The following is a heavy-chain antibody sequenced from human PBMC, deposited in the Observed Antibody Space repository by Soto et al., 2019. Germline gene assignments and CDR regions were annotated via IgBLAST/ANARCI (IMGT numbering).Heavy chain of an antibody. CDR3: AIFGFRSGSYY. Sequence: QVQLQESGPELVKPSQTLSLTCNVSGGSINNGGYYWSWVHQHPGKDLEWSGYIYYSGSTYYNPSLKSRISLSMDTSKSQFSLRMRYVTAADTAVYYSAIFGFRSGSYYWGQGTPVTVSS. CDR2: IYYSGST. CDR1: GGSINNGGYY. J-gene: IGHJ4*02. D-gene: IGHD3-10*01. V-gene: IGHV4-31*03.